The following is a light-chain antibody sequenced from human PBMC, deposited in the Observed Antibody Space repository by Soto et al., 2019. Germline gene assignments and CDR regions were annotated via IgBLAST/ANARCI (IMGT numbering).Light chain of an antibody. Sequence: DIVMTQSPDSLAVSLGERATINCKSSQSLLHLAWYQQKPGQPPKLLIYWASTRESGVPDRFSGSGSGTDFTLTISSLQAEDVAVYYCQQYYTTPVTFGQRTKLEIK. J-gene: IGKJ1*01. CDR1: QSLLH. V-gene: IGKV4-1*01. CDR2: WAS. CDR3: QQYYTTPVT.